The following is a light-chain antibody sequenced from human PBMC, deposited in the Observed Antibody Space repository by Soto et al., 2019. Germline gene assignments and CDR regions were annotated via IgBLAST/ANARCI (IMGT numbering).Light chain of an antibody. CDR3: GSYAGTRTFV. V-gene: IGLV2-8*01. CDR1: SSDVGFYNF. J-gene: IGLJ1*01. Sequence: QSVLTQPPSASGSPGQSLTISYTGTSSDVGFYNFVSWYQHHPGKAPKLMIYEVSKRPSGVPDRFSGSKSGNTASLTVSGLQADDEADYYCGSYAGTRTFVFGTGTKVTV. CDR2: EVS.